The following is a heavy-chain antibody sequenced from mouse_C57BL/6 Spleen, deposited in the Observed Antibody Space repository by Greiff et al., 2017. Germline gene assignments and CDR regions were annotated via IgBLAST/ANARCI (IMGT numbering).Heavy chain of an antibody. D-gene: IGHD1-1*01. CDR2: IWTGGGT. V-gene: IGHV2-9-1*01. CDR3: ARENYYGSSYAMDY. Sequence: VQRVESGPGLVAPSQSLSITCTVSGFSLTSYAISWVRQPPGKGLEWLGVIWTGGGTNYNSALKSRLSISKDNSKSQVFLKMNSLQTDDTARYYCARENYYGSSYAMDYWGQGTSVTVSS. J-gene: IGHJ4*01. CDR1: GFSLTSYA.